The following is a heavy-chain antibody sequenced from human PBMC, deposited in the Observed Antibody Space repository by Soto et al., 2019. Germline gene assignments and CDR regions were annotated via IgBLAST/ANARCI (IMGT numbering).Heavy chain of an antibody. D-gene: IGHD4-4*01. CDR3: ASMASDYMNSSAH. Sequence: EVQLLESGGGLVQPGGSLRLSCAASGFIFNAYAMTWVRQAPGKGLEWVSAIGGSGGNTYYAASVKGRFTISRDNFKDTVDLEMNRLRVDGTAVYFWASMASDYMNSSAHWGQGILVTVSS. J-gene: IGHJ4*02. CDR2: IGGSGGNT. V-gene: IGHV3-23*01. CDR1: GFIFNAYA.